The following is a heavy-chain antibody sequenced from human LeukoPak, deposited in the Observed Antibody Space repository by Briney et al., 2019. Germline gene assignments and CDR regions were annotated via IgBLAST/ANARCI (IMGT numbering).Heavy chain of an antibody. CDR2: IYPGDSDT. CDR3: AAFDSSGYSPN. Sequence: ESLKISCKDYGYSFTSYWIAWVRQMAGKGLEWMGTIYPGDSDTRYSPSFRGQVTISADKSIRTAYLQWSSLEASDTAMYYCAAFDSSGYSPNWGQGTLVTVSS. J-gene: IGHJ4*02. CDR1: GYSFTSYW. D-gene: IGHD3-22*01. V-gene: IGHV5-51*01.